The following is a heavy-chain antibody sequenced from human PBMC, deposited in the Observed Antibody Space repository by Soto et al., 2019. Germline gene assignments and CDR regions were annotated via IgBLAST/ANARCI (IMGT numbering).Heavy chain of an antibody. CDR3: ASGSRTPTVNTCAY. Sequence: PGGSLRLSCAASGFTFSRYGMHWVRQAPGKGLEWVAFISYDGSEKYYADSVKGRFTISRDNAKNSLYLQMNSLRAEDTAVYYCASGSRTPTVNTCAYWGQGTLVTVSS. V-gene: IGHV3-30*03. CDR2: ISYDGSEK. J-gene: IGHJ4*02. CDR1: GFTFSRYG. D-gene: IGHD4-17*01.